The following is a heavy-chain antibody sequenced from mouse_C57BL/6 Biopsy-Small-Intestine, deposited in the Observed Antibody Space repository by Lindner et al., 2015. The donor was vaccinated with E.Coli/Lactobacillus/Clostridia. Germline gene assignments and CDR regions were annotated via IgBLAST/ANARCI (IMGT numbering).Heavy chain of an antibody. CDR1: GYTFTSYW. Sequence: VQLQESGAELVKPGASVKLSCKASGYTFTSYWMHWVKQRPGQGLEWIGEIDPSDSYTYYNQKFKGKATLTVDKSSSTAYMQLSSLTSEDSAVYFCARGNLWYFDVCGAGTTVTVSS. V-gene: IGHV1-69*02. J-gene: IGHJ1*01. CDR3: ARGNLWYFDV. CDR2: IDPSDSYT.